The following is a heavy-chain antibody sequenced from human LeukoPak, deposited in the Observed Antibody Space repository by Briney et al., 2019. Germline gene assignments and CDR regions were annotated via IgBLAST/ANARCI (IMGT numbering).Heavy chain of an antibody. V-gene: IGHV4-34*01. D-gene: IGHD1-20*01. CDR1: GGSFSGYY. CDR3: ARVGALTGTHFDY. Sequence: PSETLSLTCAVYGGSFSGYYWSWIRQPPGKGLEWIGEINHSGSTNYNPSLKSRVTISVDTSKNQFSLKLSSVTAADTAVYYCARVGALTGTHFDYWGQGTLVTVSS. J-gene: IGHJ4*02. CDR2: INHSGST.